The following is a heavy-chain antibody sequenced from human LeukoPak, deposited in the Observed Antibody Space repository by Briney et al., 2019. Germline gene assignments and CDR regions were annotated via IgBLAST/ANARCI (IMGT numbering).Heavy chain of an antibody. CDR1: GGSISSGSYY. CDR3: ARRGSGAFDY. J-gene: IGHJ4*01. V-gene: IGHV4-61*02. CDR2: IYTSGST. Sequence: SQTLSLTCTVSGGSISSGSYYWSWIRQPAGKGLEWIGRIYTSGSTNYNPSLKSRVTISVDTSKNQFSLKLSSVTAADTAVYYCARRGSGAFDYWG. D-gene: IGHD3-10*01.